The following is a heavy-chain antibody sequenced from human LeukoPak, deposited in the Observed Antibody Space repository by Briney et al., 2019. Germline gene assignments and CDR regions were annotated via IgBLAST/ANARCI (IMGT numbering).Heavy chain of an antibody. CDR1: GYTFTSYG. CDR2: ISAYNGNT. J-gene: IGHJ4*02. D-gene: IGHD1-26*01. Sequence: ALVKVSCRASGYTFTSYGISWVRQAPGQGLEWMGWISAYNGNTNYAQKLQGRVTMTTDTSTSTAYMELRSLRSDDTAVYYCARPSMTSYYFDYWGQGTLVTVSS. CDR3: ARPSMTSYYFDY. V-gene: IGHV1-18*01.